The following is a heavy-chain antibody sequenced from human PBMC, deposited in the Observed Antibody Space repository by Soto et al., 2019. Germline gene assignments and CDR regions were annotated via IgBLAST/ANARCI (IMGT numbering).Heavy chain of an antibody. V-gene: IGHV3-30-3*01. Sequence: PGGSLRLSCAASGFTFSSYAMHWVRQAPGKGLEWVAVISYDGSNKYYADSVKGRFTISRDNSKNTLYLQMNSLRAEDTAVYYCAREVVIMNFDYWGQGTLVTVSS. J-gene: IGHJ4*02. CDR2: ISYDGSNK. CDR3: AREVVIMNFDY. CDR1: GFTFSSYA. D-gene: IGHD3-3*01.